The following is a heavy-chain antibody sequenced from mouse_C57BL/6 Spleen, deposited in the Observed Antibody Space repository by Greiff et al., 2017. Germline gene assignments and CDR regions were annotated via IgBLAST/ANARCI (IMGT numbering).Heavy chain of an antibody. CDR2: ISYDGSN. Sequence: EVKLMESGPGLVKPSQSLTLTCSATGYSITSGYYWNWIRQPPGNKLAWMGYISYDGSNNYNPSLKNRISITRDTSKNQSFLKLNSVTTEDTATYYCARSVVSYAMDYWGQGTSVTVSS. D-gene: IGHD1-1*02. CDR1: GYSITSGYY. V-gene: IGHV3-6*01. CDR3: ARSVVSYAMDY. J-gene: IGHJ4*01.